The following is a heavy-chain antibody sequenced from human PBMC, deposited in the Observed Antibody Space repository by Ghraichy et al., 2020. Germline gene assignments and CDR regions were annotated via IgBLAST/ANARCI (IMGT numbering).Heavy chain of an antibody. D-gene: IGHD1-20*01. CDR3: ARSAPRYNWSIRGWFDP. CDR1: GGSISSYY. Sequence: SETLSLTCTVSGGSISSYYWSWIRQPPGKGLEWIGYIYYSGSTNYNPSLKSRVTISVDTSKNQFSLKLSSVTAADTAVYYCARSAPRYNWSIRGWFDPWGQGTLVTVSS. CDR2: IYYSGST. V-gene: IGHV4-59*01. J-gene: IGHJ5*02.